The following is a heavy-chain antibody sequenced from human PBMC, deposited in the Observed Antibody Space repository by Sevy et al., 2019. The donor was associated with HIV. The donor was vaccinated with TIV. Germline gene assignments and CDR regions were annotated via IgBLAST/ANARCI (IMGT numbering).Heavy chain of an antibody. J-gene: IGHJ4*02. CDR1: GFSFSIYS. D-gene: IGHD3-3*02. V-gene: IGHV3-48*02. CDR2: ITNSGATK. Sequence: QLGGSLRLSCAASGFSFSIYSMNWVRQAPGKGLEWLSSITNSGATKYYAESVKGRFTISRDNAKNSLYLQMDSLRDEDTAVYYCARDTTVTRIFNYWGQGTLVTVSS. CDR3: ARDTTVTRIFNY.